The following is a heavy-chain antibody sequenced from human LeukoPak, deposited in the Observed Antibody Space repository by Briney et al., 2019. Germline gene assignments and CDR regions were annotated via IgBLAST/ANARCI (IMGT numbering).Heavy chain of an antibody. D-gene: IGHD2-15*01. CDR1: GGSFSGYY. J-gene: IGHJ4*02. CDR3: ATHEGRVVVAAIDY. V-gene: IGHV4-34*01. Sequence: SETLSLTCAVYGGSFSGYYWSWIRRPPGKGLEWIGEINHSGSTNYNPSLKSRVTISVDTSKNQFSLKLSSVTAADTAVYYCATHEGRVVVAAIDYWGQGTLVTVSS. CDR2: INHSGST.